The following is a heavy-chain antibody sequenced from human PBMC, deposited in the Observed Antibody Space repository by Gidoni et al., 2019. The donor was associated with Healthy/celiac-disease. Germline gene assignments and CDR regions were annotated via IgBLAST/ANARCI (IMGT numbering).Heavy chain of an antibody. CDR2: IDPSDSYT. J-gene: IGHJ2*01. CDR3: AREAYCGGDCYYFDL. Sequence: CKGSGYSLTSYWISWVRQMPGKGLEWMGRIDPSDSYTNYSPAFQGHVTSSADKSISTAYLQWSSLKASDTAMYYCAREAYCGGDCYYFDLWGRGTLVTVSS. D-gene: IGHD2-21*02. CDR1: GYSLTSYW. V-gene: IGHV5-10-1*01.